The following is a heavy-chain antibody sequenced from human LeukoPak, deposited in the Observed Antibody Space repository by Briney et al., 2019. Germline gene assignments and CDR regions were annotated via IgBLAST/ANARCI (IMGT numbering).Heavy chain of an antibody. CDR3: ATTVGATTGSDY. V-gene: IGHV1-69*05. Sequence: GASVKVSCKASGGTFSSYAISWLRQAPGQGLEWMGGIIPIFGTANYAQKFQGRVTITTDESTSTAYMELSSLRSEDTAVYYCATTVGATTGSDYWGQGTMVTVSS. D-gene: IGHD1-26*01. CDR1: GGTFSSYA. J-gene: IGHJ4*02. CDR2: IIPIFGTA.